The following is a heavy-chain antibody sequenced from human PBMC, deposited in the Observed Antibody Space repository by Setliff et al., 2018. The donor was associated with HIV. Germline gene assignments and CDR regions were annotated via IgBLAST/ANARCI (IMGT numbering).Heavy chain of an antibody. Sequence: SETLSLTCAVSDYSISSGYYWGWIRQPPGKGLEWIGSIYYSGSTYYNPSLKSRVTISVDTSKNQFSLKLSSVTAADTAVYYCARQSDFWSGYYDGAFDIWGQGTMVTVSS. CDR3: ARQSDFWSGYYDGAFDI. D-gene: IGHD3-3*01. CDR2: IYYSGST. V-gene: IGHV4-38-2*01. CDR1: DYSISSGYY. J-gene: IGHJ3*02.